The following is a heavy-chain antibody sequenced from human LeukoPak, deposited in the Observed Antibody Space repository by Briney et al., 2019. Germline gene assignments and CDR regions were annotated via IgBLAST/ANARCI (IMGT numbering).Heavy chain of an antibody. V-gene: IGHV4-39*07. CDR2: IYYSGST. D-gene: IGHD1-26*01. Sequence: SETLSLTCTVSGGSISSSSYYWGWIRQPPGKGLEWIGSIYYSGSTYYNPSLKSRVTISVDTSKNQFSLKLSSVTAADTAVYYCARGGESGSYYGKYFQHWGQGTLVTVSS. CDR1: GGSISSSSYY. J-gene: IGHJ1*01. CDR3: ARGGESGSYYGKYFQH.